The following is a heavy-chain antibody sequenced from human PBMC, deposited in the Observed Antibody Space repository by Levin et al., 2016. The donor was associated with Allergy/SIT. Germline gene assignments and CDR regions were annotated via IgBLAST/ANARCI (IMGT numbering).Heavy chain of an antibody. D-gene: IGHD2-2*01. Sequence: SETLSLTCAVYGGSFSGYYWSWIRQPPGKGLEWIGEINHSGSTNYNPSLKSRVTISVDTSKNQFSLKLSSVTAADTAVYYCARGQGRSIVVVPALARRFDPWGQGTLVTVSS. CDR1: GGSFSGYY. J-gene: IGHJ5*02. V-gene: IGHV4-34*01. CDR3: ARGQGRSIVVVPALARRFDP. CDR2: INHSGST.